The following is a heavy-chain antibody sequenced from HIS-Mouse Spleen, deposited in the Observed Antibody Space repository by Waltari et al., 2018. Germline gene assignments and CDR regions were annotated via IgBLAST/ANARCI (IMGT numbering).Heavy chain of an antibody. J-gene: IGHJ2*01. CDR1: GGPISSSSYY. CDR3: AREIPYSSSWYDWYFDL. CDR2: IYYSGST. D-gene: IGHD6-13*01. Sequence: QLQLQESGPGLVKPSETLSLTCTVSGGPISSSSYYWGLIRPPPGKGLEWSGSIYYSGSTYYNPSLKSRVTISVDTSKNQFSLKLSSVTAADTAVYYCAREIPYSSSWYDWYFDLWGRGTLVTVSS. V-gene: IGHV4-39*07.